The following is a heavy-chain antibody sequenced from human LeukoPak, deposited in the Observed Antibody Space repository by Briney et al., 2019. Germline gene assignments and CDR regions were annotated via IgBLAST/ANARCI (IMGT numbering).Heavy chain of an antibody. CDR2: ISYDGSNK. CDR1: GFTFSSYG. V-gene: IGHV3-30*18. J-gene: IGHJ4*02. Sequence: QPGRSLRLSCAASGFTFSSYGMHWVRQAPGKGLEWVAVISYDGSNKYYADFVKGRFTISRDNSKNTLYLQMNSLRAEDTAVYYCAKDRSGYVFDYWGQGTLVTVSS. D-gene: IGHD5-12*01. CDR3: AKDRSGYVFDY.